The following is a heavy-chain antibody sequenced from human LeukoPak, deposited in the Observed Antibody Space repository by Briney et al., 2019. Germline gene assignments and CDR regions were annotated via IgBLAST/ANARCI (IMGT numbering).Heavy chain of an antibody. D-gene: IGHD1-26*01. CDR3: ARMRGPTTGALDI. V-gene: IGHV3-48*02. Sequence: GGSLRLSCAASGLTFITYTMIWVSQAPGKGLEWVSSISSSSSTKYYADSVKGRFTISRDNTKNSLYLQVGSLRDEDTAIYYCARMRGPTTGALDIWGPGTMVAVSS. J-gene: IGHJ3*02. CDR1: GLTFITYT. CDR2: ISSSSSTK.